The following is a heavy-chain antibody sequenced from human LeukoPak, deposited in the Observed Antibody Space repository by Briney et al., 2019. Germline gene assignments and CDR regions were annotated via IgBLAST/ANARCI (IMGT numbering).Heavy chain of an antibody. CDR2: ISYDGSNK. CDR3: ARSNQYYDILTGYYDYYYGMDV. D-gene: IGHD3-9*01. Sequence: SQRLSCAAASFTVSNYYTSWVRQAPGNWLEWVAVISYDGSNKYYADSGKDRFTIYRDNAKNTLYMQMNSLRAEDTAVYYCARSNQYYDILTGYYDYYYGMDVWGRGTTVTVSS. V-gene: IGHV3-30*19. CDR1: SFTVSNYY. J-gene: IGHJ6*02.